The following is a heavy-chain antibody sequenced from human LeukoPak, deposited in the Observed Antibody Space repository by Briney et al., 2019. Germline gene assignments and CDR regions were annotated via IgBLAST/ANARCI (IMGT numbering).Heavy chain of an antibody. D-gene: IGHD3-10*01. CDR1: GGSISSGGYY. Sequence: PSETLSLTCTVSGGSISSGGYYWSWIRQHPGKSLEWIGYIYYSGSTYYNPSLKSRVTISVDTSKNQFSLKLSSVTAADTAVYYCARQKLDKRGVPDYWGQGTLVTVSS. CDR2: IYYSGST. V-gene: IGHV4-31*03. J-gene: IGHJ4*02. CDR3: ARQKLDKRGVPDY.